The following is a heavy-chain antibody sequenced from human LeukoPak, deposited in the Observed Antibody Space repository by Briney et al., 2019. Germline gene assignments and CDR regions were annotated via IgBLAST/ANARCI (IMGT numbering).Heavy chain of an antibody. J-gene: IGHJ4*02. CDR1: SFAFSTYA. CDR2: ISSNGADT. V-gene: IGHV3-23*01. CDR3: ANYRKPQGLDY. D-gene: IGHD1-14*01. Sequence: PGGSLRLSCAVSSFAFSTYAMTWVRQAPGQGLEYVSTISSNGADTYYADSVKGRFTISRDNSKNTLYLQMTSLRVEDTAVYYCANYRKPQGLDYWGQGTLVTVSS.